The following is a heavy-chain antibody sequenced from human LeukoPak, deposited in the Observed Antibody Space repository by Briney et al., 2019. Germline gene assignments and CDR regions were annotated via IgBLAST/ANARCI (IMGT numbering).Heavy chain of an antibody. D-gene: IGHD6-19*01. J-gene: IGHJ4*02. CDR3: AREEIAVTARSLDY. CDR2: IYYSGST. Sequence: SETLSLTCTVSGGSISSSSYYWGWIRQPPGKGLEWIGSIYYSGSTNYNPSLKSRVTMSVDTSKNQFSLNLSSVTAADTAVYYCAREEIAVTARSLDYWGQGTLVTVSS. CDR1: GGSISSSSYY. V-gene: IGHV4-39*07.